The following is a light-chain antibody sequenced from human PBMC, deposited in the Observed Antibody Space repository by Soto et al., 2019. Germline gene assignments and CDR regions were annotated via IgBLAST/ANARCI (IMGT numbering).Light chain of an antibody. Sequence: ESVLTQSPGTLSLSPGGRATLSCRASPSVSSSYLAWYQQKPGQAPRLLIYGASSRATGIPDRFSGSGSGTDFTLTISRLEPEDFAVYFCQQYGTSPWTFGQGTKVDIK. CDR2: GAS. CDR3: QQYGTSPWT. CDR1: PSVSSSY. V-gene: IGKV3-20*01. J-gene: IGKJ1*01.